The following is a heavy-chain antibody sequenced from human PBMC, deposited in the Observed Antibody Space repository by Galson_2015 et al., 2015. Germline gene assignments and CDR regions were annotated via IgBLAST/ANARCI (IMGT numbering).Heavy chain of an antibody. J-gene: IGHJ6*02. CDR1: GYTFTSYG. CDR2: ISAYNGNT. V-gene: IGHV1-18*04. Sequence: SVKVSCKASGYTFTSYGISWVRQAPGQGLEWMGWISAYNGNTNYAQKLQGRVTMTTDTSTSTAYMELRSLRSDDTAVYYCARQSSGSYPYYYYGMDVWGQGTTVTVSS. D-gene: IGHD1-26*01. CDR3: ARQSSGSYPYYYYGMDV.